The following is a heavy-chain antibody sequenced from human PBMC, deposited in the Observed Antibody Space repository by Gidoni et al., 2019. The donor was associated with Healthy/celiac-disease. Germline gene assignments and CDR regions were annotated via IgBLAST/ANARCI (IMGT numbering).Heavy chain of an antibody. CDR2: INSNSNSI. CDR3: VRDEILDSYYYMDV. Sequence: EVQLVASGGGLVQPGGSLRLSCPASGFTFSSYIMNWVRQVPGKGLEWLAYINSNSNSIYYAGSVKGRFTISRDNAKNSLFLQMNSLRAEDTAMYYCVRDEILDSYYYMDVWGKGTTVTVSS. V-gene: IGHV3-48*01. CDR1: GFTFSSYI. J-gene: IGHJ6*03.